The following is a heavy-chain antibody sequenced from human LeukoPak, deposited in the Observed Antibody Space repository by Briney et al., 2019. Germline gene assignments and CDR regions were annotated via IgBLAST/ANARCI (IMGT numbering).Heavy chain of an antibody. CDR2: ISSSGNLI. Sequence: GGSLRLSCATSGFTFSDYYMSWIRQAPGKGLEWVSYISSSGNLISYADSLKGRFTISRDNVKRSVYLQMNSLRAGDTAVYYCAREGQYKGSAYTNWGHGTLVTVSS. V-gene: IGHV3-11*01. CDR3: AREGQYKGSAYTN. CDR1: GFTFSDYY. D-gene: IGHD3-3*01. J-gene: IGHJ4*01.